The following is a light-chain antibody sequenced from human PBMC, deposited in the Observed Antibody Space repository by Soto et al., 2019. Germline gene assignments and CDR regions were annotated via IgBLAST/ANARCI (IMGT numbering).Light chain of an antibody. CDR1: SSDIGTYNY. CDR3: FSYTTSSAPYV. V-gene: IGLV2-14*01. CDR2: EVN. Sequence: QSALTQPASVSGSPGQSITVSCTGTSSDIGTYNYVSWYQQHPGKAPKVIIYEVNNRPSGVSNRFSGSKSGNTASLTISGLQAEDEADYYCFSYTTSSAPYVFGTGTKLTVL. J-gene: IGLJ1*01.